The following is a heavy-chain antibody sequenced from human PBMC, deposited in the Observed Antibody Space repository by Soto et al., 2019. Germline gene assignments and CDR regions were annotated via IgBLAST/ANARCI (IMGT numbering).Heavy chain of an antibody. J-gene: IGHJ4*01. D-gene: IGHD5-18*01. CDR1: GGSINSYY. V-gene: IGHV4-59*01. CDR2: TYDNGST. Sequence: PSETLSLTCTVSGGSINSYYWSWIRKSPGKGLEWIGYTYDNGSTNYNPSLKSRVSISVDTSKNQFSLKLSSVTAADTAVYYCARSGYSYVNHYFGYWGHGTLVTVSS. CDR3: ARSGYSYVNHYFGY.